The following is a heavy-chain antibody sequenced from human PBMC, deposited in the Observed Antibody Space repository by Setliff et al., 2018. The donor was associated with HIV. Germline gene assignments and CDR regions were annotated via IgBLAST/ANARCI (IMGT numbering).Heavy chain of an antibody. Sequence: ASVKVSCKASGYSFTSCFMHWVRQAPGQGLEYMGIINPSGNTGYAQKFQGRVTMTRNTSISTAYMELSSLRSEDTAVYYCARGGPLYYYDSSGYSGHDAFDIWGQGTMVTVSS. CDR2: INPSGNT. CDR1: GYSFTSCF. V-gene: IGHV1-8*02. J-gene: IGHJ3*02. D-gene: IGHD3-22*01. CDR3: ARGGPLYYYDSSGYSGHDAFDI.